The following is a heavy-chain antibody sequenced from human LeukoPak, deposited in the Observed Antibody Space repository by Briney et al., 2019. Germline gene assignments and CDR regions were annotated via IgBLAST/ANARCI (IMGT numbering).Heavy chain of an antibody. CDR2: IYYSGST. Sequence: SETLSLTCTVSGGSISSSSYYWGWIRQPPGKGLEWIGSIYYSGSTYYNPSLKSRVTISVDTSKNQFSLKLSSVTAADTAVYYCARHSRYCSSTSCRNWFDPWGQGTLVTVSS. CDR1: GGSISSSSYY. V-gene: IGHV4-39*01. D-gene: IGHD2-2*01. CDR3: ARHSRYCSSTSCRNWFDP. J-gene: IGHJ5*02.